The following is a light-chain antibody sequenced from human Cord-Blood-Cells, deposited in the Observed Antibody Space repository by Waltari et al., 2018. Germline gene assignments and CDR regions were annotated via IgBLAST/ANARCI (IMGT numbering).Light chain of an antibody. CDR2: AAS. J-gene: IGKJ4*01. CDR3: QQSYSTPPT. CDR1: QSISSY. Sequence: DIQMTQSPSSPSASVGDRVTITCRASQSISSYLNWYQQKPGKAPKPLIYAASSLQSGVPSRFSGSGSGTDFTLTISSLQPEDFATYYCQQSYSTPPTFGGGTKVEIK. V-gene: IGKV1-39*01.